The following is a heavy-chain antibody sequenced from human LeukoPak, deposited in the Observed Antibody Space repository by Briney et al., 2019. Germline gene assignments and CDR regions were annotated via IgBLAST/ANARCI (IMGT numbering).Heavy chain of an antibody. D-gene: IGHD1-20*01. J-gene: IGHJ4*02. CDR3: ARDAGARLTGAPI. CDR1: GGTFSSYA. CDR2: IIPIFGTA. Sequence: SVKVSCKASGGTFSSYAISWVRQAPGQGLEWMGGIIPIFGTANYAQKFQGRDTITADESTSTAYMELSSLRSEDTAVYYCARDAGARLTGAPIWGQGTLVTVSS. V-gene: IGHV1-69*13.